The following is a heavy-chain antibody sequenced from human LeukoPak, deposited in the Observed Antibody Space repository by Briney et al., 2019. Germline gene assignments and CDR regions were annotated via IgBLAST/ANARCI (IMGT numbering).Heavy chain of an antibody. J-gene: IGHJ3*02. D-gene: IGHD6-19*01. CDR2: ISYDGKDK. CDR1: GFTFSSYA. V-gene: IGHV3-30*04. Sequence: GGSLRLSCAASGFTFSSYAMHWVRQAPGKGLQWVAFISYDGKDKYYSDSAKGRITISRDNSKSTLYVQMDSLRTEDTAVYYCAKARGSGFQRGDAFDMWGQGTRVTVSS. CDR3: AKARGSGFQRGDAFDM.